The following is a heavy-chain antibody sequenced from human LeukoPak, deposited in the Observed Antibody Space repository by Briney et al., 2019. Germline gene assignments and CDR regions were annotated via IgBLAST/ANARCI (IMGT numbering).Heavy chain of an antibody. J-gene: IGHJ4*02. Sequence: SETLSLTCTVSGGSISSYYWSWIRQPPGKGLEWIGYIYYSGSTNYNPSLKSRVTISVDTSKNQFSLKLRSVTAADTAVYYCARERAVTTYYYFDYWGQGTLVTVPS. CDR1: GGSISSYY. CDR2: IYYSGST. V-gene: IGHV4-59*01. D-gene: IGHD4-17*01. CDR3: ARERAVTTYYYFDY.